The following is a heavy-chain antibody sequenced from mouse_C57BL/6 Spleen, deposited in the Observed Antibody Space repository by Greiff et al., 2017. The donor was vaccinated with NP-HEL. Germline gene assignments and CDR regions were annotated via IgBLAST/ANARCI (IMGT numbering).Heavy chain of an antibody. Sequence: EVHLVESEGGLVQPGSSMKLSCTASGFTFSDYYMAWVRQVPETGLEWVATINYDGSSTYYRTSLKSRFIISRDTAKKILYLQMSSLKSEDTATYYCAREDYSNYAMDYWGQGTSVTVSS. CDR1: GFTFSDYY. J-gene: IGHJ4*01. CDR3: AREDYSNYAMDY. D-gene: IGHD2-5*01. CDR2: INYDGSST. V-gene: IGHV5-16*01.